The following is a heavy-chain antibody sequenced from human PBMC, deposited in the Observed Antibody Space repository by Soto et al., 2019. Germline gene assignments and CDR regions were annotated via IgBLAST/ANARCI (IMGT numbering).Heavy chain of an antibody. CDR2: IYYSGST. CDR1: GGSISSSSYY. D-gene: IGHD6-19*01. CDR3: ARRDGSYGGYYFDY. J-gene: IGHJ4*02. Sequence: SETLSLTCTVSGGSISSSSYYWGWIRQPPGKGLEWIGSIYYSGSTYYNPSLKSRVTISVDTSKNQFSLKLSSVTAADTAVYYCARRDGSYGGYYFDYWGQGTLVTVSS. V-gene: IGHV4-39*01.